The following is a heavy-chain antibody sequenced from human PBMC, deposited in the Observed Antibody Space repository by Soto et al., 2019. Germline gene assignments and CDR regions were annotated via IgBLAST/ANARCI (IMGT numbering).Heavy chain of an antibody. Sequence: QERLVQSGAELRRPGASVKISCRASGYNFPSSNVNWVRQASGQGPEWLGWMNAANGNAAFARDFQGRVTMARELSTDTAYLGLGGLSSGDTAMYYCARAVGIGVTGLDLWGPGTFVTVS. V-gene: IGHV1-8*01. J-gene: IGHJ5*02. CDR3: ARAVGIGVTGLDL. D-gene: IGHD2-21*02. CDR1: GYNFPSSN. CDR2: MNAANGNA.